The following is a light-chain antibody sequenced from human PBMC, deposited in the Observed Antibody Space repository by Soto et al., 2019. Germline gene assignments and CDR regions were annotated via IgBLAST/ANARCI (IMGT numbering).Light chain of an antibody. CDR2: DAS. Sequence: DIQMTQSPSTVSASVGDGVTITCRASQSISTWLAWYQQKPGKAPNLLIYDASTLESGGPSGFSGSGSGTEFTLTISSXQPDDSATYYCQQYNSYPYTFGQGTKLEIK. CDR1: QSISTW. V-gene: IGKV1-5*01. CDR3: QQYNSYPYT. J-gene: IGKJ2*01.